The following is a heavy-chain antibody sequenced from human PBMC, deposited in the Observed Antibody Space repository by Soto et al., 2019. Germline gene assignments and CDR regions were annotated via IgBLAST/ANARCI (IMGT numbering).Heavy chain of an antibody. V-gene: IGHV3-48*01. CDR3: ARAYSSSSGRDAFDV. J-gene: IGHJ3*01. CDR2: ISGSSSTR. Sequence: GGSLRLSCAASGFTFSTYSMNWVRQAPGKGLEWVSYISGSSSTRYYADSVKGRSTVSRDNAKNSLYLQVNSLRAEDTALYYCARAYSSSSGRDAFDVWGQGTMVTVSS. D-gene: IGHD6-6*01. CDR1: GFTFSTYS.